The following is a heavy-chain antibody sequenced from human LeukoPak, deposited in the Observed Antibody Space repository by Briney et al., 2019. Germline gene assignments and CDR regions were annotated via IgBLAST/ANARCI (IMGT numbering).Heavy chain of an antibody. CDR1: GYTFTNCG. CDR3: ARGGDGDILTGLVFDY. Sequence: ASVKVSCEASGYTFTNCGINWVRQAPGQGLEWMGWISPYNGNTNYAQKLQGRVTITTDTSTSTAYMELRSLRSDDTAVYYCARGGDGDILTGLVFDYWGQGTLVTVSS. J-gene: IGHJ4*02. V-gene: IGHV1-18*01. D-gene: IGHD3-9*01. CDR2: ISPYNGNT.